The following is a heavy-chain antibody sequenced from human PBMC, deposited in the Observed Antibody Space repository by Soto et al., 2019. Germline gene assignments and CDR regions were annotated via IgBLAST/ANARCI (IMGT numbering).Heavy chain of an antibody. CDR2: ISYDGSNK. J-gene: IGHJ4*02. CDR1: GFTFSSYV. D-gene: IGHD3-10*01. CDR3: ARDGVLLLGEFDY. Sequence: QVQLVESGGGVVQPGRSLRLSCAASGFTFSSYVMHWVRQAPGKGLEWVAVISYDGSNKYYADSVKGRFTISRDNSKNTLYLQMNSLRAEDTAVYYCARDGVLLLGEFDYWGQGTLVTVSS. V-gene: IGHV3-30-3*01.